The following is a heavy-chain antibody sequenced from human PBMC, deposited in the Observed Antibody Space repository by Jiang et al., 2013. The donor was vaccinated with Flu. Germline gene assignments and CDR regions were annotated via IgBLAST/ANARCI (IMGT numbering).Heavy chain of an antibody. Sequence: GAEVKKPGESLKISCKGSGYSFTSYWISWVRQMPGKGLEWMGRIDPSDSYTNYSPSFQGHVTISADKSISTAYLQWSSLKASDTAMYYCARSGLVGATTSMSHDYWGQGTLVTVSS. V-gene: IGHV5-10-1*01. CDR1: GYSFTSYW. CDR3: ARSGLVGATTSMSHDY. D-gene: IGHD1-26*01. J-gene: IGHJ4*02. CDR2: IDPSDSYT.